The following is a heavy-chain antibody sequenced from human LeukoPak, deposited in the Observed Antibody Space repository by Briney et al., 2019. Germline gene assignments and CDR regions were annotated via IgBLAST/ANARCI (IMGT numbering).Heavy chain of an antibody. J-gene: IGHJ3*02. D-gene: IGHD2-15*01. CDR3: ARGGGVYCSGGSCYLDAFDI. Sequence: PGGSLRLSCAASGFTFSNYWMHWVRQAPGKGLVWVSRINIDGSRTSYADSVKGRFTISRDNAKNTLYLQMNSLRAEDTAVYYCARGGGVYCSGGSCYLDAFDIWGQGTMVTVSS. CDR1: GFTFSNYW. CDR2: INIDGSRT. V-gene: IGHV3-74*01.